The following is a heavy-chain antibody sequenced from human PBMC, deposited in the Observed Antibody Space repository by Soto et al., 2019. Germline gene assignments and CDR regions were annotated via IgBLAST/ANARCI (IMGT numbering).Heavy chain of an antibody. CDR2: IYHSGST. V-gene: IGHV4-38-2*02. CDR1: GYSISSGYY. D-gene: IGHD6-6*01. Sequence: SETLSLTCAVSGYSISSGYYWGWIRQPPGKGLEWIGSIYHSGSTYYNPSLKSRVTISVDTSKNQFSLKLSSVTAADTAVYYCARDPSIAARFDYWGQGTLVTVSS. CDR3: ARDPSIAARFDY. J-gene: IGHJ4*02.